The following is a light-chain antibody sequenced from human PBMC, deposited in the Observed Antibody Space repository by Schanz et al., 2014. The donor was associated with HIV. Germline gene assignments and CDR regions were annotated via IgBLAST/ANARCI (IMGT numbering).Light chain of an antibody. Sequence: DIQMTQSPSSLSASVGDRVTITCRASQSISSYLNWYQQKPGKAPKLLIYAASSLQSGVSSRFSGSGSGTDFPLTISRLQPEDFATYYCQQSYSTPRTFGQGTKVEIK. CDR3: QQSYSTPRT. CDR2: AAS. V-gene: IGKV1-39*01. CDR1: QSISSY. J-gene: IGKJ1*01.